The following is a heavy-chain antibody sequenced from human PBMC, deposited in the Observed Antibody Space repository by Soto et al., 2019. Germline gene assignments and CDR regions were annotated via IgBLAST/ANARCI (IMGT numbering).Heavy chain of an antibody. V-gene: IGHV1-18*01. Sequence: GASVKVSCKASGGTFSSYAISWVRQAPGQGLEWMGWINSYSGKTSYPQNLQGRVTMTTNTSTSTAYMELRSLRSDDTAVYYCARVSFNHNLYNYGPGFWGQGTLVTVSS. CDR3: ARVSFNHNLYNYGPGF. CDR2: INSYSGKT. J-gene: IGHJ4*02. CDR1: GGTFSSYA. D-gene: IGHD5-18*01.